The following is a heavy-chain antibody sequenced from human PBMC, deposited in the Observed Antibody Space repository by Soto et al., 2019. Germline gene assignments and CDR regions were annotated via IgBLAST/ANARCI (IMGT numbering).Heavy chain of an antibody. D-gene: IGHD3-22*01. J-gene: IGHJ4*02. CDR1: GFTFRSYS. CDR2: ISSGSSTI. CDR3: ARENYYDSSGYPDY. Sequence: GGSLRLSCAASGFTFRSYSMNWVRQAPGKGLEWVSYISSGSSTIHYADSVKGRFTISRDNAKNSLFLQMNSLRAEDTAVYHCARENYYDSSGYPDYWGQGTLVTVS. V-gene: IGHV3-48*01.